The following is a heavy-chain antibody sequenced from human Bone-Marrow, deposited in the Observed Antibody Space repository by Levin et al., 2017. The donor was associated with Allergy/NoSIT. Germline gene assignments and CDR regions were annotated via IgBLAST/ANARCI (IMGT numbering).Heavy chain of an antibody. V-gene: IGHV4-61*02. CDR2: MFAGGSA. Sequence: SQTLSLTCTVSGGSINNTNHYWSWIRQPAGKGLEWIGRMFAGGSATYNRSLRSRVTISIDTSKNQFSLKLTSVTAADTAVYYCARDETFNSWHTGWSDPWGQGTLVTVSS. CDR3: ARDETFNSWHTGWSDP. D-gene: IGHD6-13*01. CDR1: GGSINNTNHY. J-gene: IGHJ5*02.